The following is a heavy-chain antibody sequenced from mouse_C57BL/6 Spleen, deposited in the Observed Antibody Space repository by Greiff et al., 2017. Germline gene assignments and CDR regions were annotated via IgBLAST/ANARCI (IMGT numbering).Heavy chain of an antibody. CDR3: ARRGNDYYAMDY. V-gene: IGHV1-61*01. J-gene: IGHJ4*01. Sequence: QVQLQQPGAELVRPGSSVKLSCKASGYTFTSYWMDWVKQSPGQGLEWIGNIYPSDSETHYNQKFKDKATLTVDNSSSTDYMQLSSLTSEDSAVYYCARRGNDYYAMDYWGQGTSVTVSS. CDR2: IYPSDSET. CDR1: GYTFTSYW.